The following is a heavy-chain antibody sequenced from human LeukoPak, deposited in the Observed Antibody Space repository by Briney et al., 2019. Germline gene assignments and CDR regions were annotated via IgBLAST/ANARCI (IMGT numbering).Heavy chain of an antibody. V-gene: IGHV3-30*02. CDR2: IRYDGSNK. D-gene: IGHD2-15*01. CDR1: GFTFSSYG. CDR3: AKDSSYCSGGSCSIEAFDY. J-gene: IGHJ4*02. Sequence: GGSLRLSCAASGFTFSSYGMHWVRQAPGKGLEWVAFIRYDGSNKYYADSVKGRFTISRDNSKNTLYLQMNSLRAEDTAVYYCAKDSSYCSGGSCSIEAFDYWGQGTLVTVSS.